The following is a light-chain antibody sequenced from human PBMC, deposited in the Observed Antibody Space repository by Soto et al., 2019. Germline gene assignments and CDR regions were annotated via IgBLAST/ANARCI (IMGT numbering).Light chain of an antibody. CDR3: QQYNNWPLT. Sequence: EVVLTKSAATLSVSPGERATLSCRASQSVSSNLAWYQQKPGQAPRLLIYGASTRATGIPARFSGSGSGTEFTLTINSLQSEDFAVYYCQQYNNWPLTFGGGANVAIK. V-gene: IGKV3-15*01. CDR2: GAS. J-gene: IGKJ4*01. CDR1: QSVSSN.